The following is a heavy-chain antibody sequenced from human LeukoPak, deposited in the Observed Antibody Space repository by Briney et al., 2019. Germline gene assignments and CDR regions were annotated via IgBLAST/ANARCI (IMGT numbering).Heavy chain of an antibody. Sequence: GFLRLSCAASGFTFSSYAMSWVRQAPGKGLEWLSHIGSGGSTIYYADSVTGRFTISRDNAKNSLYLQMNSLRAEDTAIYYCAGEGSGWLPNFWGQGTLVTVSS. CDR1: GFTFSSYA. CDR2: IGSGGSTI. D-gene: IGHD6-19*01. V-gene: IGHV3-48*04. CDR3: AGEGSGWLPNF. J-gene: IGHJ4*02.